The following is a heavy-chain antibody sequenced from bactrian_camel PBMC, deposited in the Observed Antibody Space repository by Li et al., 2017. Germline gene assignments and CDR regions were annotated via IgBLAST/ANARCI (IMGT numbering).Heavy chain of an antibody. V-gene: IGHV3S1*01. Sequence: HVQLVESGGGTVQAGGSLRLSCKISGRTRSTVRMGWFRQAPGKEREGVTTIYTGTGTTYYADSVRGRFAISKDNAKNTLYLQMNSLKPEDTAMFYCAAEHPRRSLGLLRCGDDYAYWGQGTQVTVS. J-gene: IGHJ4*01. CDR2: IYTGTGTT. CDR1: GRTRSTVR. CDR3: AAEHPRRSLGLLRCGDDYAY. D-gene: IGHD1*01.